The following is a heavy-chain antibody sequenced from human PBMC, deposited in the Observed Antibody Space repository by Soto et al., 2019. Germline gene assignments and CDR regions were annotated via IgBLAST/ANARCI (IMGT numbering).Heavy chain of an antibody. D-gene: IGHD2-21*02. CDR3: ARGRRGGDSDGGADY. J-gene: IGHJ4*02. Sequence: QVQLQESGPGLVKPSQPLSLTCNVPGASLSSGDFYWRWIRQPPGTGLEWIAFIYSNGNNFYNTSLKRRVTIAIDTSNNQFSLKVRSVTAADTAVYYCARGRRGGDSDGGADYWGQGTLVTVSS. CDR2: IYSNGNN. CDR1: GASLSSGDFY. V-gene: IGHV4-30-4*01.